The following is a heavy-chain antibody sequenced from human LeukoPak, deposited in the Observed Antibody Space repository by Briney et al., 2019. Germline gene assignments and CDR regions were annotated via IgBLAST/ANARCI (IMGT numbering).Heavy chain of an antibody. CDR3: ARDLEGYDILTGYYSPGGMDV. D-gene: IGHD3-9*01. CDR2: INPNSGGT. Sequence: ASVKLSCKASGYTFTGYYMHWVRQAPGQGPGWMGWINPNSGGTNYAQKFQGRVTITAAKSTSTAYMELSSLRSEDTAVYYCARDLEGYDILTGYYSPGGMDVWGKGTTVTVSS. J-gene: IGHJ6*04. CDR1: GYTFTGYY. V-gene: IGHV1-2*02.